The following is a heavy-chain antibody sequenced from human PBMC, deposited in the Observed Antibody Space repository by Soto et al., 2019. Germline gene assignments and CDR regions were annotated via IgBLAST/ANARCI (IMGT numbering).Heavy chain of an antibody. CDR1: GGTFSSYA. V-gene: IGHV1-69*13. D-gene: IGHD2-15*01. CDR3: ARAPCSGGSCYEIWSFYFDY. CDR2: IIPIFGTA. J-gene: IGHJ4*02. Sequence: SVEVACKASGGTFSSYAISWVRQAPGQGLEWMGGIIPIFGTANYAQKFQGRVTITADESTSTAYMELSSLRSEDTAVYYCARAPCSGGSCYEIWSFYFDYWGQGTLVTVSS.